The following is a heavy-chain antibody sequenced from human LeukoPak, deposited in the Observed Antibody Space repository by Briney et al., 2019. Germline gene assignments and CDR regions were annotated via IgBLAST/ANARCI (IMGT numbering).Heavy chain of an antibody. CDR2: INHSGST. Sequence: PSETLSLTCAVYVGSFSGYYCSWIRQPPGKGLEWIGEINHSGSTNYNPSPTSRVTISVDTSKNQFSLKLSAVTPADTPLYYSSRGLCGSRKIAVAGPFGKWFDRWGEGRVVTVCS. CDR3: SRGLCGSRKIAVAGPFGKWFDR. D-gene: IGHD6-19*01. V-gene: IGHV4-34*01. J-gene: IGHJ5*02. CDR1: VGSFSGYY.